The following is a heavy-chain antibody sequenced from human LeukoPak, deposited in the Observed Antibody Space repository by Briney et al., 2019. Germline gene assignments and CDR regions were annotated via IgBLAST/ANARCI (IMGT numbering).Heavy chain of an antibody. J-gene: IGHJ4*02. CDR1: GFTLSNYD. Sequence: GGSLRLPCVASGFTLSNYDMSWVRQAPGKGLAWVSAISGRGGRTYYADSVKGRFTISRDNPKNTLYLQMNSLRAEDTAVYYCANNDYNNPEGWGQGTLVTVSS. CDR3: ANNDYNNPEG. CDR2: ISGRGGRT. V-gene: IGHV3-23*01. D-gene: IGHD4-11*01.